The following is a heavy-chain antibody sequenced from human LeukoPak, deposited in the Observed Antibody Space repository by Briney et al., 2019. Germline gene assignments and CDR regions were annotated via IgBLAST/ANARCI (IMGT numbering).Heavy chain of an antibody. J-gene: IGHJ4*02. CDR2: INHSGST. V-gene: IGHV4-34*01. CDR3: ARSRYDYVWGSYRYFDY. D-gene: IGHD3-16*02. Sequence: SPSETLSLTCAVYGGSFSGYYWSWIRQPPGKGLEWIGEINHSGSTNYNPSLKSRVTISVGTSKNQFSLKLSSVTAADTAVYYCARSRYDYVWGSYRYFDYWGQGTLVTVSS. CDR1: GGSFSGYY.